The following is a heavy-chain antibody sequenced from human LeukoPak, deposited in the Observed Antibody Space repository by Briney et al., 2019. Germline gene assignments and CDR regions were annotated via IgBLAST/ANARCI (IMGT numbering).Heavy chain of an antibody. CDR1: GFTFSSYS. V-gene: IGHV3-21*01. CDR3: AITGTTNWFDP. Sequence: PGGSLRLSXAASGFTFSSYSMNWVRQAPGKGLEWVSSVSSSSSYIYYADSVKGRFTISRDNAKNSLYLQMNSLRAEDTAVYYCAITGTTNWFDPWGQGTLVTVSS. D-gene: IGHD1-7*01. CDR2: VSSSSSYI. J-gene: IGHJ5*02.